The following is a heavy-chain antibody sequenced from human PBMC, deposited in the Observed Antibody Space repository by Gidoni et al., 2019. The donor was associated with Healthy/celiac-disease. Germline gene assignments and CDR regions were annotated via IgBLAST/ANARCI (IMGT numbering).Heavy chain of an antibody. D-gene: IGHD4-17*01. CDR1: GFTFSRYA. J-gene: IGHJ4*02. CDR2: IRGSGGST. Sequence: EVQLLESGGGLVQPGGSLRLSCAPPGFTFSRYAMSWVRPAPGKGLEWVSAIRGSGGSTYYADSVKGRFTISRDNSKNTLYLQMNSLRAEDTAVYYCAKVTVGSNDYGDYGSPGDYWGQGTLVTVSS. V-gene: IGHV3-23*01. CDR3: AKVTVGSNDYGDYGSPGDY.